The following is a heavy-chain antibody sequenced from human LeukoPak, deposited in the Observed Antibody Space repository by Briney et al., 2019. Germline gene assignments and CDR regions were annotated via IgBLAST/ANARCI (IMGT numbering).Heavy chain of an antibody. J-gene: IGHJ4*02. CDR3: AKATGGVFSGSGSY. CDR2: ISGSGGST. CDR1: GFTFSSYA. D-gene: IGHD5-12*01. V-gene: IGHV3-23*01. Sequence: PGGSLRLSCAASGFTFSSYAMSWVRQAPGKGLEWVSAISGSGGSTYYADSVKGRFTISRDNSNNTLYLQMNSLRADDTAVYYCAKATGGVFSGSGSYWGQGTLVTVSS.